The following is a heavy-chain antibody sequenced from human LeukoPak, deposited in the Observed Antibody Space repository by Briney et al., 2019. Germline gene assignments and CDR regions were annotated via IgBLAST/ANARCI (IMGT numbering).Heavy chain of an antibody. V-gene: IGHV1-46*01. J-gene: IGHJ4*02. CDR3: ARLSSGYFYPDY. CDR1: GYIFTTYY. CDR2: INPSGDTT. D-gene: IGHD3-22*01. Sequence: ASVKVSCKASGYIFTTYYMHWVRQAPGQGLEWMGIINPSGDTTRYAQKFQGRVTMTSDMSASTVYMELSSLRSEDTAVYYCARLSSGYFYPDYWGQGTLVTVSS.